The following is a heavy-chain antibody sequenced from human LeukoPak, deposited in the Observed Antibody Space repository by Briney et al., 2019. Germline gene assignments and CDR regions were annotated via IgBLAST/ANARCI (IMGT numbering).Heavy chain of an antibody. CDR1: GFTFSSYA. CDR3: ANPPTCITIFGVVRGAFDY. Sequence: PGGSLRLSCAASGFTFSSYAMSWVRQAPGKGLEWVSAISGSGGSTYYADSVKGRFTISRDNSKNTLYLQMNSLRAEDTAVYYCANPPTCITIFGVVRGAFDYWGQGTLVTVSS. D-gene: IGHD3-3*01. V-gene: IGHV3-23*01. CDR2: ISGSGGST. J-gene: IGHJ4*02.